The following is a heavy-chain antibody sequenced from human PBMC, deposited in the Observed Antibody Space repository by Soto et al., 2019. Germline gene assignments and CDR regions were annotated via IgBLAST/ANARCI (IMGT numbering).Heavy chain of an antibody. V-gene: IGHV1-8*01. D-gene: IGHD1-26*01. CDR2: MNPKSGNT. J-gene: IGHJ5*02. CDR1: GYTFTSYD. CDR3: ARGSWGARLDP. Sequence: QVQLVQSGAEVKKPGASVKVSCKASGYTFTSYDINWVRQATGQGLGWKGWMNPKSGNTGYSQKFKGRVNMTGNTAISTAYMELSGLRSEDTAVYYCARGSWGARLDPWGQGTLVTVSS.